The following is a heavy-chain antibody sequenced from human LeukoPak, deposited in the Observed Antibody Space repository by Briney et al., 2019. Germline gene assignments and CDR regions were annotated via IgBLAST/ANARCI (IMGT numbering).Heavy chain of an antibody. D-gene: IGHD6-19*01. CDR2: ISSSSSTI. Sequence: GGSLRLSCAVSGFTFSSYSMNWVRQAPGKGLEWVSYISSSSSTIYYADSVKGRFTISRDNAKNSLYLQMNSLRAEDTAVYYCAREQWLVKGDIDYWGQGTLVTVSS. J-gene: IGHJ4*02. V-gene: IGHV3-48*04. CDR1: GFTFSSYS. CDR3: AREQWLVKGDIDY.